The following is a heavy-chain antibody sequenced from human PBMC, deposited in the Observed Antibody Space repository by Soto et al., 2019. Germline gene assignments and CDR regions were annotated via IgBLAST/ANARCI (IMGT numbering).Heavy chain of an antibody. CDR3: ARVAVTVLGYYYYGMDV. V-gene: IGHV4-34*01. CDR1: GGSFSGYY. D-gene: IGHD4-4*01. J-gene: IGHJ6*02. CDR2: INHSGST. Sequence: SETLSLTCAVYGGSFSGYYWSWIRQPPGKGLEWIGEINHSGSTNYNPSLKSRVTISVDTSKNQFSLKLSSVTAADTAVYYCARVAVTVLGYYYYGMDVWGQGTTVTVSS.